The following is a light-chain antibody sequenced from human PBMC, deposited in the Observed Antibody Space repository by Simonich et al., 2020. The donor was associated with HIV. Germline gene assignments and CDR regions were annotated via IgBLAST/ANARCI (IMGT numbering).Light chain of an antibody. J-gene: IGKJ2*01. V-gene: IGKV2-28*01. CDR2: LGS. CDR3: MQALQTPMYT. Sequence: DIVMTQSPLSLPVTPGEQASLSCMSSQSLLHSNGYNLLDWFLQKQGQSPQLLIYLGSNRASGVPDRISGRGSGTDFTLKISRVEAEDVGVHYCMQALQTPMYTFGQGTKLEIK. CDR1: QSLLHSNGYNL.